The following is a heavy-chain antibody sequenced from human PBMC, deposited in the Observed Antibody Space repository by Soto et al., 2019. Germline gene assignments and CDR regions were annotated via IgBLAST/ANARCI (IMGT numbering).Heavy chain of an antibody. J-gene: IGHJ5*02. CDR2: IHNSGSS. V-gene: IGHV4-59*01. CDR3: ARELNTSGFDP. CDR1: GGSIGIYY. D-gene: IGHD2-2*02. Sequence: PSETLSLTCTISGGSIGIYYWTWIRQPPGKGLEWIGYIHNSGSSNYNPSLKSRVTISVDTSKTQFSLNLSSVTTADTAVYYCARELNTSGFDPWGQGTLVTAPQ.